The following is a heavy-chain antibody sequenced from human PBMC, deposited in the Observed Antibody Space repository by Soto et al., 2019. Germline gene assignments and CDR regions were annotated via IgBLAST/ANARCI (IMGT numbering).Heavy chain of an antibody. CDR1: GVPIRSYF. D-gene: IGHD7-27*01. Sequence: ASETLSLTCTVSGVPIRSYFWSWVRQPPGRGLEWIGCSYHTADTKYSPSLKSRAAISTDSSKNQISLALTSVTAADTAVYYCARAKFESTGWHQFDIWGQGTLVTVSS. V-gene: IGHV4-59*12. CDR3: ARAKFESTGWHQFDI. J-gene: IGHJ4*02. CDR2: SYHTADT.